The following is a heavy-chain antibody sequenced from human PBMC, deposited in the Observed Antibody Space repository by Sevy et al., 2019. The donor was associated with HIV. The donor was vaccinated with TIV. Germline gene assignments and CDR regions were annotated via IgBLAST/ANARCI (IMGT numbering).Heavy chain of an antibody. D-gene: IGHD6-13*01. CDR1: GFSLNNYW. CDR3: VRAIAAAGSF. CDR2: IKQDGSVK. Sequence: GGSLRLSCAASGFSLNNYWMNWVRQAPGKGLEWVVNIKQDGSVKYYVDSVKGRFTISRDNARNLLYLQMNSLRVEDTALYYCVRAIAAAGSFWGQGTLVTVSS. V-gene: IGHV3-7*01. J-gene: IGHJ4*02.